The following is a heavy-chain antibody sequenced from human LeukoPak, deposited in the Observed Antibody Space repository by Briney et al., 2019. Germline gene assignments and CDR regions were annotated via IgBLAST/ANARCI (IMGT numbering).Heavy chain of an antibody. Sequence: GGSLRLSCAASGFTFSSYWMSWVRQAPGKGLEWVAKINQDGSDKYYVDSVKGRFTISRDNAKNSLYLQMNSLRAEDTAVYYCAKHYDSSGVDIWGQGTMVTVSS. CDR1: GFTFSSYW. CDR2: INQDGSDK. V-gene: IGHV3-7*03. J-gene: IGHJ3*02. D-gene: IGHD3-22*01. CDR3: AKHYDSSGVDI.